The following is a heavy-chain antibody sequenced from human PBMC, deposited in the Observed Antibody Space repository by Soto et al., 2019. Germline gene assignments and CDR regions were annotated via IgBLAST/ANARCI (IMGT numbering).Heavy chain of an antibody. CDR2: IYYSGST. D-gene: IGHD3-3*01. Sequence: SETLSLTCTVSGGSISSSSYYWGWIRQPPGKGLEWIGSIYYSGSTYYNPSLKSRVTISVDTSKNQFSLKLSSVTAADTAVYYCARQAVLRFLEWLSIIDDWGQGTLVTVSS. J-gene: IGHJ4*02. CDR1: GGSISSSSYY. CDR3: ARQAVLRFLEWLSIIDD. V-gene: IGHV4-39*01.